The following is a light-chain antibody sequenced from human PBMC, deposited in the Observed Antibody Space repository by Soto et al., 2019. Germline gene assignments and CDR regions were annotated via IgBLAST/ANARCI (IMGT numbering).Light chain of an antibody. Sequence: QAVVTQEPSLTVSPGVTVTLTCGSSTGAVTNGHYPYWFQHKPGQAPRTLIYDTTNRHSWTPARFSGSLLGAKAALTLSGAQPEDEADYYCLPSYNAPYVLGNATKVTVX. J-gene: IGLJ1*01. V-gene: IGLV7-46*01. CDR1: TGAVTNGHY. CDR3: LPSYNAPYV. CDR2: DTT.